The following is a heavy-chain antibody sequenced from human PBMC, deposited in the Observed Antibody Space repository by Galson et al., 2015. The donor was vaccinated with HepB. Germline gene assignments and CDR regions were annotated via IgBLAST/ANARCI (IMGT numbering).Heavy chain of an antibody. Sequence: SLRLSCAASGFMFSDYWMSWVRQVPGKGLKWVANIKQDGSEKYYVASVKGRFIVSRDNAKNSLYLQMYSLRADDTAVYYCARNLYSSYNSSGIGYWGQGTLVTVSS. CDR1: GFMFSDYW. CDR2: IKQDGSEK. CDR3: ARNLYSSYNSSGIGY. V-gene: IGHV3-7*03. J-gene: IGHJ4*02. D-gene: IGHD3-10*01.